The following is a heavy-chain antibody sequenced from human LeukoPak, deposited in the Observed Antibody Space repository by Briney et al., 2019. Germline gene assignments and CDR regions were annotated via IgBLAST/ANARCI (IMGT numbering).Heavy chain of an antibody. J-gene: IGHJ3*02. CDR2: ISSSSSYI. D-gene: IGHD6-19*01. CDR1: GFTFSSYS. Sequence: PGGSLRLSCAASGFTFSSYSMNWVRQAPGKGLEWVSSISSSSSYIYYADSVKGRFTISRDNAKNSLYLQMNSLRAEDTAVYYCARDQQEYSSGRGDAFDIWGQGTMVTVSS. CDR3: ARDQQEYSSGRGDAFDI. V-gene: IGHV3-21*01.